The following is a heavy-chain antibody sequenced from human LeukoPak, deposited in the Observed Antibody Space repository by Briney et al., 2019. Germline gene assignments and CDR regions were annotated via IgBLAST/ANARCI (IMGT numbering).Heavy chain of an antibody. V-gene: IGHV3-48*03. J-gene: IGHJ4*02. CDR1: GFTFDNFA. Sequence: GGSLRLSCAPSGFTFDNFAMTWVRQAPGKGLEWVSYISSSGSTIYYADSVKGRFTISRDNAKNSLYLQMNSLRAEDTAVYYCARLTGTTFLLDYWGQGTLVTVSS. CDR3: ARLTGTTFLLDY. CDR2: ISSSGSTI. D-gene: IGHD1-7*01.